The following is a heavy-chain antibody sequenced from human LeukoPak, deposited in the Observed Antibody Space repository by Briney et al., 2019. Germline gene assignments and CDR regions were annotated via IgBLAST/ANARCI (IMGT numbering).Heavy chain of an antibody. J-gene: IGHJ4*02. Sequence: PSETLSLTCGVSGYSITNGYYWAWIRPPPGKGLEWTGNIYYSGNTYYNPSLKSRVTISVDTPKNQFSLMVSSVTAADTAVYYCARRYSDYFFDYWGQGTLVTVSS. V-gene: IGHV4-38-2*01. CDR3: ARRYSDYFFDY. D-gene: IGHD4-11*01. CDR1: GYSITNGYY. CDR2: IYYSGNT.